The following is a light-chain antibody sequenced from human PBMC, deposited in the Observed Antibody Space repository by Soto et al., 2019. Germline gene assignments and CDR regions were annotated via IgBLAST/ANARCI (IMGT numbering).Light chain of an antibody. J-gene: IGKJ1*01. CDR3: QQYGSSGT. Sequence: FFPVARAPLPSRANQSISSNLAWYQQKPGQAPRLLIYGASSRATGISDRFSGSGSGTDFTLTISRLEPEDFAVYYCQQYGSSGTFGQGTKVDIK. CDR1: QSISSN. CDR2: GAS. V-gene: IGKV3-20*01.